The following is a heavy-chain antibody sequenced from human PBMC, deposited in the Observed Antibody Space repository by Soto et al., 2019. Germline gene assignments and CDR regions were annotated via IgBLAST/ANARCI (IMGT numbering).Heavy chain of an antibody. CDR2: ISTYNGNT. CDR1: GYTFTDYG. V-gene: IGHV1-18*04. CDR3: AKDGPRIAAAGPRIWYFDL. J-gene: IGHJ2*01. D-gene: IGHD6-13*01. Sequence: ASVKVSCKASGYTFTDYGISWVRQAPGQGLEWMGWISTYNGNTIYAQKIQGRVTMTTDTSTSTAYVELRSLRSDDTAVYYCAKDGPRIAAAGPRIWYFDLWGRGTLVTVSS.